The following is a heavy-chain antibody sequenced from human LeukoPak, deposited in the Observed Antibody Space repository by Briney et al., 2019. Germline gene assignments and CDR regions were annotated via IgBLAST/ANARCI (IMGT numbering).Heavy chain of an antibody. CDR2: ISYDGSNK. CDR3: AREWGEGWLQSLYYFDY. V-gene: IGHV3-30-3*01. Sequence: GGSLRPSCAASGFTFSSYAMHWVRQAPGKGLEWVAVISYDGSNKYYADSVKGRFTISRDNSKNTLYLQMNSLRAEDTAVYYCAREWGEGWLQSLYYFDYWGQGTLVTVSS. CDR1: GFTFSSYA. D-gene: IGHD5-24*01. J-gene: IGHJ4*02.